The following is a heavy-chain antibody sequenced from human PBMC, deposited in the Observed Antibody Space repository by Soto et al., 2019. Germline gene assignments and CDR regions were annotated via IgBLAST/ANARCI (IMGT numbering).Heavy chain of an antibody. CDR2: ISGSGDNT. D-gene: IGHD2-15*01. Sequence: PGGSLXLSCAAPGFTFSNYFMSWVRQAPGKGLEWVSAISGSGDNTYYADSVKGRFTISRDNSKNTLFLQMNSLRAEDTAVYYCAKQGEGSCYHYWGQGTLVTVSS. CDR3: AKQGEGSCYHY. V-gene: IGHV3-23*01. CDR1: GFTFSNYF. J-gene: IGHJ4*02.